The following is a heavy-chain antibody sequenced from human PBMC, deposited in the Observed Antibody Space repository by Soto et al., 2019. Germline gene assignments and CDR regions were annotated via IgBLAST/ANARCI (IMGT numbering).Heavy chain of an antibody. CDR3: ARAGNDFLEWLLPNWFDP. Sequence: QVQLQESGPGLVKPSQTLSLTCTVSGGSISSGGYYWGWIRQHPGKGLEWIGYIYYSGSTYYNPSLKSRVTISVDTSKNQFSLKLSSVTAADTAVYYCARAGNDFLEWLLPNWFDPWGQGTLVTVSS. D-gene: IGHD3-3*01. CDR2: IYYSGST. V-gene: IGHV4-31*03. CDR1: GGSISSGGYY. J-gene: IGHJ5*02.